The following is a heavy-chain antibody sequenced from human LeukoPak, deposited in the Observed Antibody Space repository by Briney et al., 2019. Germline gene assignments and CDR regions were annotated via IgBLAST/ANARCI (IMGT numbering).Heavy chain of an antibody. Sequence: HPGGSLRLSCAASGFTFDDYAMHWVRQAPGKGLEWVSGISWNSGSIGYADSVKGRFTISRDNAKNSLYLQTNSLRAEDTALYYCAKDNGLGILTSYGMDVWGQGTTVTVSS. J-gene: IGHJ6*02. CDR3: AKDNGLGILTSYGMDV. V-gene: IGHV3-9*01. CDR1: GFTFDDYA. CDR2: ISWNSGSI. D-gene: IGHD3-3*01.